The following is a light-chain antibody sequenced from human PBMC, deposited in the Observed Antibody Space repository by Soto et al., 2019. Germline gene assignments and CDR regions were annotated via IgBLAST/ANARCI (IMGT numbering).Light chain of an antibody. Sequence: EIVLTQSPATLSVSPGERVTFSCRASQGIRNHLAWYQHKPGQAPRLLISYGSAGATGIPARFSGSGSGTEFTLTISSLQPDDFATYYCQQYNSYSRTFGQGTKVDIK. V-gene: IGKV3-15*01. CDR1: QGIRNH. CDR3: QQYNSYSRT. J-gene: IGKJ1*01. CDR2: YGS.